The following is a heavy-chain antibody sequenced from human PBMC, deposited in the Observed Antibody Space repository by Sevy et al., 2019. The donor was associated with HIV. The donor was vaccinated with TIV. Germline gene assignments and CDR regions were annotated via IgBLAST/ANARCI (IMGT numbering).Heavy chain of an antibody. CDR3: ARGGRPTYYYDSSGKGLDY. CDR2: INSDGSSV. Sequence: GGCLRLSCAASGFTFSTYWMHWVRQAPGKGLVWVSHINSDGSSVSYADSVKGRFTISRDNAKNTLYLQMNSLRAEDTAVYYCARGGRPTYYYDSSGKGLDYWGQGTLVTVSS. V-gene: IGHV3-74*01. CDR1: GFTFSTYW. D-gene: IGHD3-22*01. J-gene: IGHJ4*02.